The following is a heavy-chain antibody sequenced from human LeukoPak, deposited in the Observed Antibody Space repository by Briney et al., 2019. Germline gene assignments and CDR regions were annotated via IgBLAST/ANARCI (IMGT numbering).Heavy chain of an antibody. CDR2: ISYDGSNK. Sequence: GGSLRLSCAASGFTFSSYGMHWVRQAPGKGLEWVAVISYDGSNKYYADSVKGRFTISRDNAKNSLYLQMNSLRAEDTAVYYCARVSYDYVWGSYRPSLYYFDYWGQGTLVTVSS. CDR3: ARVSYDYVWGSYRPSLYYFDY. D-gene: IGHD3-16*02. V-gene: IGHV3-30*03. CDR1: GFTFSSYG. J-gene: IGHJ4*02.